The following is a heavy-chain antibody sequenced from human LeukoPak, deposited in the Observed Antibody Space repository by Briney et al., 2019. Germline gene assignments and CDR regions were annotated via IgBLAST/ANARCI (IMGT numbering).Heavy chain of an antibody. Sequence: GGSLRLSCAASGFTVSSNYMNWVRQAPGKGLEWVSVIYSGGSTYYADSVKGRFTISRDNSKNTLYLQMNSLRAEDTAVYYCAKGGNSRDYYYYMDVWGKGTTVTVSS. D-gene: IGHD4-23*01. CDR2: IYSGGST. CDR3: AKGGNSRDYYYYMDV. V-gene: IGHV3-53*01. CDR1: GFTVSSNY. J-gene: IGHJ6*03.